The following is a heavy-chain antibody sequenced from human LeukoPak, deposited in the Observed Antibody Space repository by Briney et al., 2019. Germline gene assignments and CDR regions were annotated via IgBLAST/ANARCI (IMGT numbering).Heavy chain of an antibody. D-gene: IGHD5-18*01. Sequence: PSETLSLTCTVSGGSISSYYWSWIRQPPGKGLEWIGYIYYSGSTNYNPSLKSRVTISVDTSKNQFSLKVSSVTAADTAVYYCARSGYTYGADAFDIWGQGTMVTVSS. CDR2: IYYSGST. V-gene: IGHV4-59*01. J-gene: IGHJ3*02. CDR1: GGSISSYY. CDR3: ARSGYTYGADAFDI.